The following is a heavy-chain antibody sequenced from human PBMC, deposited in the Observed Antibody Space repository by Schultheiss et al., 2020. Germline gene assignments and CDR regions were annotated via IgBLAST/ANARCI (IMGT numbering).Heavy chain of an antibody. CDR3: ARDPDSSGYYYGSAFDI. V-gene: IGHV3-21*01. Sequence: GGSLRLSCAVSGFTVSSNYMSWVRQAPGKGLEWVSSISSSSSYIYYADSVKGRFTISRDNAKNSLYLQMNSLRAGDTAVYYCARDPDSSGYYYGSAFDIWGQGTMVTVS. CDR2: ISSSSSYI. CDR1: GFTVSSNY. J-gene: IGHJ3*02. D-gene: IGHD3-22*01.